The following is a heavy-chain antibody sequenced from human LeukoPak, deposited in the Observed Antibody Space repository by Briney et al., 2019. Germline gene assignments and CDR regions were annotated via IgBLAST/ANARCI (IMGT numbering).Heavy chain of an antibody. CDR2: ISSSGSDI. V-gene: IGHV3-48*03. Sequence: GGSLRLSCAASGFTFSSYELNWVRQAPGKGLEGISYISSSGSDIYYADAVKGRFTISRDNSKNMLYLQMNSLGTEDTAAYYCAKDRWGAVASFDYWGQGTLVTVSS. CDR1: GFTFSSYE. J-gene: IGHJ4*02. CDR3: AKDRWGAVASFDY. D-gene: IGHD6-19*01.